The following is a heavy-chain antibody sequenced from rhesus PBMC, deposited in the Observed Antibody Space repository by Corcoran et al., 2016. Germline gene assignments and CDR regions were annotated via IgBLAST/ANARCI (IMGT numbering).Heavy chain of an antibody. J-gene: IGHJ4*01. Sequence: QVQLQESGPGLVKPSETLSLTCAVSGGSISSSYSYWSWIRPAPGKVLEGIGHISYSGSTSYNPSLKSRVTISRDTSKNQFSLKLSSVTAADTAVYYCARDHSPGWSDIDYWGQGVLVTVSS. V-gene: IGHV4-122*02. D-gene: IGHD3-22*01. CDR3: ARDHSPGWSDIDY. CDR1: GGSISSSYSY. CDR2: ISYSGST.